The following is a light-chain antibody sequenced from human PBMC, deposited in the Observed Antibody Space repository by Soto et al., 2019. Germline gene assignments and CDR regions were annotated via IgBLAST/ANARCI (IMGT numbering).Light chain of an antibody. CDR3: QQCYITPRT. CDR1: QTIDVY. V-gene: IGKV1-39*01. CDR2: AAS. Sequence: DIQMTQSPSSLSASVGDRVAITCRASQTIDVYLNWYLQKPGRAPQLLIYAASKLQSGVPSRFSGSGSRTDFTLTISSLQPDDSATYFCQQCYITPRTFGQGTKVEI. J-gene: IGKJ1*01.